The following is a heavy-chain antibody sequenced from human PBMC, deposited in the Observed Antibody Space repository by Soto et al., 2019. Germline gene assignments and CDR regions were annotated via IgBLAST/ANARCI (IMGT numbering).Heavy chain of an antibody. V-gene: IGHV3-23*01. Sequence: GSLRLSCAASGFTCTIYAMTWVRQAPGKGLEWVSTISGSGGTAYYADSVKGRFTFSRDNSKNTLYLQMNSLRAEDTAVYYCAKGGSNAWYDAFDIWGQGTMVTVSS. J-gene: IGHJ3*02. D-gene: IGHD6-19*01. CDR3: AKGGSNAWYDAFDI. CDR2: ISGSGGTA. CDR1: GFTCTIYA.